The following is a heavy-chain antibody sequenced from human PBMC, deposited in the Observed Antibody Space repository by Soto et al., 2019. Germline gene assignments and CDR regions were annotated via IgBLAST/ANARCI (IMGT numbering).Heavy chain of an antibody. Sequence: QVQLEQSGAEVKEPGASVRVSCKLSGDTFTRYYIHWVRQAPGQGLEWMGRINANSGDTKYAQSFQGRVTMTRYTSINTAHMELSRLRSDDTAVYSCARGGGSSFFDYWGQGILVTVSS. J-gene: IGHJ4*02. D-gene: IGHD2-2*01. CDR3: ARGGGSSFFDY. CDR2: INANSGDT. CDR1: GDTFTRYY. V-gene: IGHV1-2*06.